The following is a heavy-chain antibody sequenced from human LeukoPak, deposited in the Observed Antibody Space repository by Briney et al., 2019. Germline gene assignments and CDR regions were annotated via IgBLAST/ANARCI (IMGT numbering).Heavy chain of an antibody. V-gene: IGHV1-69*04. CDR1: GGTFSSYA. Sequence: SVKVSCKTSGGTFSSYAISWVRQAPGQGLEWMGRIIPILGIANYAQKFQGRVTITADKSTSTAHMELSSLRSEDTAVYYCARDRQYCSSTSCQGGDYWGQGTLVTVSS. D-gene: IGHD2-2*01. J-gene: IGHJ4*02. CDR2: IIPILGIA. CDR3: ARDRQYCSSTSCQGGDY.